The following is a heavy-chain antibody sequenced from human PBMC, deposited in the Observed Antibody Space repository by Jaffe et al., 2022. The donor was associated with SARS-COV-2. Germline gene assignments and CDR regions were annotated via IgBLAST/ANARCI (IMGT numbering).Heavy chain of an antibody. V-gene: IGHV3-48*01. CDR1: GFTFSSYS. Sequence: EVQLVESGGDLVQPGGSLRLSCAASGFTFSSYSMNWVRRAPGKGLEWVSYISTSSSTIYYADSVRGRFTISRDNAKNSLYLQMNSLRAEDTAVYYCARDRRDPYWYFDLWGRGTLVTVSS. J-gene: IGHJ2*01. CDR2: ISTSSSTI. CDR3: ARDRRDPYWYFDL.